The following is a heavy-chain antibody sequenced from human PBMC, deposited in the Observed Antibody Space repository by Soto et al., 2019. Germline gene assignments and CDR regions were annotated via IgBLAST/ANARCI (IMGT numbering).Heavy chain of an antibody. J-gene: IGHJ6*02. CDR1: GYTFTSYG. CDR3: ARDRRHLIVATGDSYYYYGMDV. D-gene: IGHD5-12*01. CDR2: ISAYNGNT. V-gene: IGHV1-18*04. Sequence: ASVKVSCKASGYTFTSYGISWVRQAPGQGPEWMGWISAYNGNTNYAQKLQGRVTMTTDTSTSTAYMELRSLRSDDTAVYYCARDRRHLIVATGDSYYYYGMDVWGQGTTVTVSS.